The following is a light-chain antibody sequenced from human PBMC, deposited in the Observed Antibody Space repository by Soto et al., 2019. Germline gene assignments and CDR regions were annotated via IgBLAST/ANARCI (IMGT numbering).Light chain of an antibody. CDR1: QGITNY. J-gene: IGKJ4*01. Sequence: DTQITQSPSSLSASVGDRVTITCRASQGITNYLAWYQQKPGKVPELLIYGASTLQAGVPSRFSGSGSGTDFTLTISSLQPEDVATYYCQSYNIAPLTFGGGTKVDIK. CDR2: GAS. V-gene: IGKV1-27*01. CDR3: QSYNIAPLT.